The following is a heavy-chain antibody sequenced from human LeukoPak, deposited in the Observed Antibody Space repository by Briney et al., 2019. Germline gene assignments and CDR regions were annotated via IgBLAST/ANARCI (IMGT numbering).Heavy chain of an antibody. Sequence: SETLSLTCTVSGGSISSGGYYWSWLRQHPGKGLEWIGYIYYSGSTYYNPSLKSRLTISVDTSKNQFSLKLSSVTAADTAVYYCARTTVVAKYFDYWGQGTLVTVSS. CDR2: IYYSGST. CDR1: GGSISSGGYY. J-gene: IGHJ4*02. D-gene: IGHD4-23*01. CDR3: ARTTVVAKYFDY. V-gene: IGHV4-31*03.